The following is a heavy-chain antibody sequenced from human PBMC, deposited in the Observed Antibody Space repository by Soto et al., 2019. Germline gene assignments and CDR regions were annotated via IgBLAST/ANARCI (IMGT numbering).Heavy chain of an antibody. CDR3: ARERGREREWLRLVNYYYYYMDV. CDR1: GFTFSDYY. V-gene: IGHV3-11*01. J-gene: IGHJ6*03. CDR2: ISSSGSTI. D-gene: IGHD5-12*01. Sequence: GGSLRLSCAASGFTFSDYYMSWIRQAPGKGLEWVSYISSSGSTIYYADSVKGRFTISRDNAKNSLYLQMNSLRAEDTAVYYCARERGREREWLRLVNYYYYYMDVWGKGTTVTVSS.